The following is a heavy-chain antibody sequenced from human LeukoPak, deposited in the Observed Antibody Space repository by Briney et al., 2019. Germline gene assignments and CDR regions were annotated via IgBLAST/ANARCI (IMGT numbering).Heavy chain of an antibody. Sequence: SETLSLTCAVYGGSFSGYDWSWIRQPPGKGLEWIGEINHSGSANYNPSLKSRVTVSVDTSKNQFSLKVSSVTAADTAVYYCARQRIVGATTPFDYWGQGTLVTVSS. J-gene: IGHJ4*02. D-gene: IGHD1-26*01. V-gene: IGHV4-34*01. CDR1: GGSFSGYD. CDR3: ARQRIVGATTPFDY. CDR2: INHSGSA.